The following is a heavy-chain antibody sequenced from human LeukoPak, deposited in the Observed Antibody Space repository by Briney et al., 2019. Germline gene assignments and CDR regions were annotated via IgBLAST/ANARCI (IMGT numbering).Heavy chain of an antibody. V-gene: IGHV4-61*02. CDR3: ARVGSDYYGSGSYYNHYYMDV. J-gene: IGHJ6*03. Sequence: SETLSLTCTVSGGSISSGSYYWSWIRQPAGKGLEWIGRIYTSGSTNYNPSLKSRVTISVDTSKNQFSLKLSSVTAADTAVYYCARVGSDYYGSGSYYNHYYMDVWGKGTTVTVSS. CDR1: GGSISSGSYY. CDR2: IYTSGST. D-gene: IGHD3-10*01.